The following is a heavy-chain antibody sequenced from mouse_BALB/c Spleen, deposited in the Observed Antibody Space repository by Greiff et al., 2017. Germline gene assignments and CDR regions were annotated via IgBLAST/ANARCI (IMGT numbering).Heavy chain of an antibody. Sequence: QVTLKVCGPGILQPSQTLSLTCSFSGFSLSTYGIGVGWIRQPSGKGLEWLAHIWWNDNKYYNTALKSRLTISKDTSNNQVFLKIASVDTADTATYYCARIEKDSYYYGSSWGFAYWGQGTLVTVSA. CDR1: GFSLSTYGIG. J-gene: IGHJ3*01. V-gene: IGHV8-11*01. CDR2: IWWNDNK. CDR3: ARIEKDSYYYGSSWGFAY. D-gene: IGHD1-1*01.